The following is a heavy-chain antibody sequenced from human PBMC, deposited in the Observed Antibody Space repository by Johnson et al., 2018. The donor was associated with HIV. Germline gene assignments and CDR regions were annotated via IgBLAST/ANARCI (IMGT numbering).Heavy chain of an antibody. D-gene: IGHD6-6*01. V-gene: IGHV3-64*01. CDR2: ISSNGGST. CDR3: AREGTGSSSGAFDF. Sequence: EMQLVESGGGLVQPGGSLRLSCAVSGFTFSSYAIHWVRQAPGKGLEYVSAISSNGGSTYYANSVKGRFTISRDNSKNTLYLQMGSLRAEDMAVYYCAREGTGSSSGAFDFVGQGTMVTVSS. J-gene: IGHJ3*01. CDR1: GFTFSSYA.